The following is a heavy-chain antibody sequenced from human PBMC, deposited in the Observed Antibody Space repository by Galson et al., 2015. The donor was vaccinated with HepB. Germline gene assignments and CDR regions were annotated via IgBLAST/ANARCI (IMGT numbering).Heavy chain of an antibody. CDR3: VLSYCGGDCFSRPSYAFDI. J-gene: IGHJ3*02. V-gene: IGHV5-51*03. Sequence: QSGAEVTKPGESLKISCKGVGYSFTRYWIGWVRQMPGKGLEWMGIIYPGDSDTRYSPSFQGQVTISADKSISTAYLQWSSLKASDTAMYYCVLSYCGGDCFSRPSYAFDIWGQGTMIIVS. CDR2: IYPGDSDT. D-gene: IGHD2-21*01. CDR1: GYSFTRYW.